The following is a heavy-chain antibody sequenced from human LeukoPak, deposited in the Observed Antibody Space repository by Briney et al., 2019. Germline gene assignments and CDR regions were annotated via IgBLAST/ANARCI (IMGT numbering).Heavy chain of an antibody. CDR3: KSGGAAPGSFDY. Sequence: GGSLRLSCAASGFTFSSYRMSWMRQAPGKGLEWVANIKYDGNEEYYVDSVKGRFTISRDNAKNSLYLQLNSLRVEDTAVYYCKSGGAAPGSFDYWGQGTLVTVSP. J-gene: IGHJ4*02. CDR2: IKYDGNEE. CDR1: GFTFSSYR. V-gene: IGHV3-7*01. D-gene: IGHD1-1*01.